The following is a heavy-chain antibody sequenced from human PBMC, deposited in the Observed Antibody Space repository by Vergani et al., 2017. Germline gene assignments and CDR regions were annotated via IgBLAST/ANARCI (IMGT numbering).Heavy chain of an antibody. D-gene: IGHD6-19*01. CDR1: GFTVSSNY. CDR2: IYSGGST. V-gene: IGHV3-66*02. J-gene: IGHJ3*02. Sequence: VQLVESGGGLVKPGGSLRLSCAASGFTVSSNYMSWVRQAPGKGLEWVSVIYSGGSTYYADSVKGRFTISRDNSKNTLYLQMNSLRAEDTAVYYCATSTPVADDAFDIWGQGTTVTVSS. CDR3: ATSTPVADDAFDI.